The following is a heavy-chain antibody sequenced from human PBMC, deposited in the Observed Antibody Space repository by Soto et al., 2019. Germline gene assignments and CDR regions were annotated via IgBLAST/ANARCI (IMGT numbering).Heavy chain of an antibody. CDR1: GGSINTYY. J-gene: IGHJ5*02. Sequence: SETLSLTCTVSGGSINTYYWGWIRQPPGKGLEWIGYIYYTGSTKYNPSLKSRVTISVDTSKNYFSLKLNSVTAADTAVYYCARAPYYDIWSGYNDNWFDPWGQGTLVTVS. CDR3: ARAPYYDIWSGYNDNWFDP. CDR2: IYYTGST. V-gene: IGHV4-59*01. D-gene: IGHD3-3*01.